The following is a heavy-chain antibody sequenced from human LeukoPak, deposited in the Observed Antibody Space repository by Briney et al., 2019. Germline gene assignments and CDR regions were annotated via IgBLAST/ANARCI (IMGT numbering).Heavy chain of an antibody. D-gene: IGHD5-12*01. CDR2: IYDSGST. V-gene: IGHV4-59*12. Sequence: SETLSLTCTVSGGPLSAYYWTWIRQPPGKGLEWIGYIYDSGSTNYNPSLKSRVTISVDTSKNQFSLKLSSVTAADTAVYFCASGSSGYDPWGQGTLVTVSS. J-gene: IGHJ5*02. CDR3: ASGSSGYDP. CDR1: GGPLSAYY.